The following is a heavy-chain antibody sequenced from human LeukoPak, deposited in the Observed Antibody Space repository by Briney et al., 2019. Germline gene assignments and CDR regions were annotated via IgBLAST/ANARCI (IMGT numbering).Heavy chain of an antibody. CDR2: ISGRDGST. V-gene: IGHV3-23*01. J-gene: IGHJ4*02. CDR1: GFSFSSYA. CDR3: AGCGWSGSYFATFDY. Sequence: GGSLRLSCAASGFSFSSYAMSWVRQAPGKGLEWVSGISGRDGSTYYADSVKGRFTISRDISKNTLYLQMNSLRSEDTAVYYCAGCGWSGSYFATFDYWGQGTLVTVSS. D-gene: IGHD1-26*01.